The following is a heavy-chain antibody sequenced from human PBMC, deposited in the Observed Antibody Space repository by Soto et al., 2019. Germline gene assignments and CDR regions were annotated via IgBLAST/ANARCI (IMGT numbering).Heavy chain of an antibody. CDR2: IIPIFGTA. CDR1: GGTFSSYA. V-gene: IGHV1-69*05. CDR3: ARVYCSGGTCYSVDY. D-gene: IGHD2-15*01. Sequence: GASVKVSCKASGGTFSSYAISWVRQAPGQGLEWMGGIIPIFGTANYAQKFQGRVTMTRDTSTSTVYMELSSLRSEDTAVYYCARVYCSGGTCYSVDYWGQGTLVTVSS. J-gene: IGHJ4*02.